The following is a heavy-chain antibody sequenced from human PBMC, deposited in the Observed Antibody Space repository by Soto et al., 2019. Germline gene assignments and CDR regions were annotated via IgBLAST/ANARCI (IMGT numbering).Heavy chain of an antibody. J-gene: IGHJ4*02. CDR1: GGTFSSYT. CDR3: ARDNPSYYYDSSGYSDY. CDR2: IIPILGIA. D-gene: IGHD3-22*01. Sequence: SVKVSCKASGGTFSSYTISWVRQAPGQGLEWMGRIIPILGIANYAQKFQGRVTITADKSTSTAYMELSSLRSEDTAVYYRARDNPSYYYDSSGYSDYWGQGTLVTVSS. V-gene: IGHV1-69*04.